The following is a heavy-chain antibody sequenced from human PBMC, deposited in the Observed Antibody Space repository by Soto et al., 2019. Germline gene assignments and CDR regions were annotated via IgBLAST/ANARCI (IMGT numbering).Heavy chain of an antibody. V-gene: IGHV3-23*01. CDR1: GFRFSSYS. CDR3: ATMNGYFEY. CDR2: ITATGDRT. D-gene: IGHD3-22*01. Sequence: SLRLSCADSGFRFSSYSMSWVRQTPGKGLEWVAAITATGDRTYYADSVTGRFTISRDNSKETHYLQMTSLRAEDTAMYYCATMNGYFEYWGQGTPVTVSS. J-gene: IGHJ4*02.